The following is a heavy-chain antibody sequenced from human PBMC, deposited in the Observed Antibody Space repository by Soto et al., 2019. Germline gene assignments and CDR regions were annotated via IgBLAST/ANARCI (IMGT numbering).Heavy chain of an antibody. Sequence: SETLALTCTVSGGSISSGSYYWTWIRQHPGKGLEWIGHIYSTESTNYNPSLKSRLTISVDMSASQFSLKLSSVTVADTAVYYCARSDSSTKTRYYFDRWGQGTLVTVSS. CDR3: ARSDSSTKTRYYFDR. V-gene: IGHV4-31*03. CDR1: GGSISSGSYY. D-gene: IGHD3-22*01. CDR2: IYSTEST. J-gene: IGHJ4*02.